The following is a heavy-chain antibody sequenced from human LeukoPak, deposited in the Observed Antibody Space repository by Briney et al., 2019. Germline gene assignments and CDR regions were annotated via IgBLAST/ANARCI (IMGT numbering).Heavy chain of an antibody. J-gene: IGHJ4*02. CDR3: ARGRYSGYGIDS. D-gene: IGHD5-12*01. V-gene: IGHV1-8*01. CDR2: MNPYSGNT. CDR1: GYTFTSYD. Sequence: ASVKVSCKASGYTFTSYDINWVRQATGQGLEWMGWMNPYSGNTAYAQKFQGRVTMTRNTSISIAYMELSSLTSEDTAVYYCARGRYSGYGIDSWGQGTLVSVSS.